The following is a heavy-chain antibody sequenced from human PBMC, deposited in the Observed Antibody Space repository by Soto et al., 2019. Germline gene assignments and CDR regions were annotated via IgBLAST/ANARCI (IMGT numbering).Heavy chain of an antibody. J-gene: IGHJ6*02. V-gene: IGHV3-21*01. Sequence: GGSLRLSCAASGFTFSSYAMSWVRQAPGKGLEWVSSISSSSSYIYYADSVKGRFTISRDNAKNSLYLQMNSLRAEDTAVYYCARDGYSSSTYYYYGMDVWGQGTTVTVSS. CDR2: ISSSSSYI. D-gene: IGHD6-13*01. CDR1: GFTFSSYA. CDR3: ARDGYSSSTYYYYGMDV.